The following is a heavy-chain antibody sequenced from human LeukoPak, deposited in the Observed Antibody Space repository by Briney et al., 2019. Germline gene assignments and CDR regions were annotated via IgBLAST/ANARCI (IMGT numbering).Heavy chain of an antibody. Sequence: SETLSLTCTVSGDSVTSYYWGWIRQPPGKGLEWIGYIHSGGSTIYNPSLKSRLTISRDTSKSQFSLKLSSVTAADTAVYYCAINSLGDSSGYDYWGQGTLVTVSS. CDR1: GDSVTSYY. J-gene: IGHJ4*02. CDR3: AINSLGDSSGYDY. CDR2: IHSGGST. V-gene: IGHV4-4*08. D-gene: IGHD3-22*01.